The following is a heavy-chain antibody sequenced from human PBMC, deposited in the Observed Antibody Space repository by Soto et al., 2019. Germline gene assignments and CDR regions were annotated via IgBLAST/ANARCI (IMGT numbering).Heavy chain of an antibody. J-gene: IGHJ5*02. CDR3: ARLRLVPAALQWFDP. CDR1: GGTFSSYA. Sequence: QVQLVQSGAEVKKPGSSVKVCCKASGGTFSSYAISWVRQAPGQGLEWMGGIIPIFGTANYEQKFQGRITITADAGPSTAYMELSSVRSDDTAEYYCARLRLVPAALQWFDPWGQGTLVTVSS. D-gene: IGHD2-2*01. V-gene: IGHV1-69*12. CDR2: IIPIFGTA.